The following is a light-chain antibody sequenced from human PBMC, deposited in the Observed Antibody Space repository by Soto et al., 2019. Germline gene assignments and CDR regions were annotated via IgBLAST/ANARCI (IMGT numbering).Light chain of an antibody. J-gene: IGLJ2*01. CDR1: NSDVGGHNY. V-gene: IGLV2-14*01. CDR2: EVN. Sequence: QSALTQPASVSGSPGQSITISCTGTNSDVGGHNYISWYQQHPGKVPKLLIYEVNNRPSGVSDRFYGSKSGNTASLTISGLQAEDEADYYCSSFTTSSTRIFGGGTKLTVL. CDR3: SSFTTSSTRI.